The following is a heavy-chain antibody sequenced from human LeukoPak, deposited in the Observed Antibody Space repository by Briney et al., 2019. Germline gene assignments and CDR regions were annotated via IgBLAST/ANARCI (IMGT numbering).Heavy chain of an antibody. J-gene: IGHJ4*02. CDR2: ISSSGSTI. D-gene: IGHD2-15*01. CDR1: GFTFSNYE. CDR3: ARDLSGDFDY. Sequence: GGSLRLSCAASGFTFSNYEMNWVRQAPGKGLEWVSYISSSGSTIYYADSVKGRFTISRDNAKNSLYLQMNSLRAEDTAVYYCARDLSGDFDYWGQGTLVTVSS. V-gene: IGHV3-48*03.